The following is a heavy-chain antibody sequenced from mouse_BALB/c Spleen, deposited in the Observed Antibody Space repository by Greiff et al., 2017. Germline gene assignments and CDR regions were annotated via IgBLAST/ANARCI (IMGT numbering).Heavy chain of an antibody. CDR3: ARRGFYGNYVYFDY. V-gene: IGHV1S56*01. D-gene: IGHD2-1*01. Sequence: VQLQQSGPELVKPGASVRISCKASGYTFTSYYIHWVKQRPGQGLEWIGWIYPGNVNTKYNEKFKGKATLTADKSSSTAYMQLSSLTSEDSAVYFCARRGFYGNYVYFDYWGQGTTLTVSS. CDR2: IYPGNVNT. CDR1: GYTFTSYY. J-gene: IGHJ2*01.